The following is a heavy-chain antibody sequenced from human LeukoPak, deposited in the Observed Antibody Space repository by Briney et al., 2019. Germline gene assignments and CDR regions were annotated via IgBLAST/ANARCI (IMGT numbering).Heavy chain of an antibody. CDR2: ISGSGTNT. D-gene: IGHD3-10*01. CDR3: AKDQDYYGLGSYPTY. CDR1: GFTFSSYS. Sequence: GGSLRLSCAASGFTFSSYSMNWVRQAPGKGLEWVSEISGSGTNTYYADSVKGRLTISRDNSRNTLNLQMNSLRDEDTAVYFCAKDQDYYGLGSYPTYWGQGTLVTVSS. J-gene: IGHJ4*02. V-gene: IGHV3-23*01.